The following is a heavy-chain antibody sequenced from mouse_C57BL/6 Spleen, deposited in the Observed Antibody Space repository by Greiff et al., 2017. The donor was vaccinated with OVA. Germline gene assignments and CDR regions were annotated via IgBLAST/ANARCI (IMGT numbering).Heavy chain of an antibody. V-gene: IGHV1-53*01. CDR2: INPSNGGT. J-gene: IGHJ4*01. CDR1: GYTFTSYW. CDR3: ARERSAQASYYAMDY. Sequence: QVQLQQSGTELVKPGASVKLSCKASGYTFTSYWMHWVKQRPGQGLEWIGNINPSNGGTNYNEKFKSKATLTVDKSSSTAYMQLSSLTSEDSAVYYCARERSAQASYYAMDYWGQGTSVTVSS. D-gene: IGHD3-2*02.